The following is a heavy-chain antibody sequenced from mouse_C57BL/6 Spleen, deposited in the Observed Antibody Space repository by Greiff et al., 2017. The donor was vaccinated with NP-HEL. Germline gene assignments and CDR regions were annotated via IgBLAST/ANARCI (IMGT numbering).Heavy chain of an antibody. CDR1: GYAFTNYL. Sequence: QVQLQQSGAELVRPGTSVKVSCKASGYAFTNYLIEWVKQRPGQGLEWIGVINPGSGGTKYNEKFKGKATLTADKSSSTAYMQLSSLTSEDSAVYFCARGHYYGRDYAMDYWGQGTSVTVSS. CDR2: INPGSGGT. V-gene: IGHV1-54*01. J-gene: IGHJ4*01. D-gene: IGHD1-1*01. CDR3: ARGHYYGRDYAMDY.